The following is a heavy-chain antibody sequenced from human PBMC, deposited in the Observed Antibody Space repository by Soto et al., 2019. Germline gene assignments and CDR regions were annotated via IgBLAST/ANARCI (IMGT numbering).Heavy chain of an antibody. J-gene: IGHJ6*02. CDR2: IYPGDSDT. CDR3: ARNKGYCSSISCYGMDV. CDR1: GYSFSSYW. Sequence: GESLKLSCKCSGYSFSSYWIVWVRQISGKGLEWMGTIYPGDSDTRYSPSFQGQVTISADKSISTAYLQWNSLKASDTAMYFCARNKGYCSSISCYGMDVWGQGAAVTVSS. D-gene: IGHD2-2*01. V-gene: IGHV5-51*01.